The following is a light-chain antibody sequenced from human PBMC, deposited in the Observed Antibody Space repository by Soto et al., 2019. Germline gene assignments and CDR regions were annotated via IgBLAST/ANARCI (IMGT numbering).Light chain of an antibody. V-gene: IGKV3-11*01. Sequence: EIVLTQSPGTLSLSPGERATLSCRASQSVTSSLVWYQQKAGQAPRLLIYDASNRATGIPARFSGSGSGTDFTLTISSLEPEDSAVYYCQHRSTWPRTFGGGTKVDIK. CDR3: QHRSTWPRT. CDR2: DAS. CDR1: QSVTSS. J-gene: IGKJ4*01.